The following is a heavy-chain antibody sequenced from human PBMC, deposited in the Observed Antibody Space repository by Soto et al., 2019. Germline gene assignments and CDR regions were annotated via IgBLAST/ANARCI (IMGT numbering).Heavy chain of an antibody. V-gene: IGHV3-7*01. J-gene: IGHJ4*02. CDR3: ATHICSTSRCHGGFDS. D-gene: IGHD2-2*01. CDR1: GFTFSKYW. Sequence: PGGSLRLSCAASGFTFSKYWMNWVRQAPGKGLEWVANINQDGSEKYYVDSVKGRFTISRDNAKNSLYLQMNSLRAEDTAVYYCATHICSTSRCHGGFDSWAQGTLVTVS. CDR2: INQDGSEK.